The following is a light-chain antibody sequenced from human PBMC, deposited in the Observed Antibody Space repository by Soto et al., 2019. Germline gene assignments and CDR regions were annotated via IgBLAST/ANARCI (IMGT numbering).Light chain of an antibody. J-gene: IGLJ2*01. CDR3: ATWDDSLNGLVV. V-gene: IGLV1-44*01. Sequence: QAVVTQPPSTSGTPGQRVTISCSGSGSNIGSNTVNWYQQLPGTAPKLLIYSNNQRPSGVPDRFSGSKSGTSASLAISGLQSEDEADYHCATWDDSLNGLVVFGGGTKVTVL. CDR1: GSNIGSNT. CDR2: SNN.